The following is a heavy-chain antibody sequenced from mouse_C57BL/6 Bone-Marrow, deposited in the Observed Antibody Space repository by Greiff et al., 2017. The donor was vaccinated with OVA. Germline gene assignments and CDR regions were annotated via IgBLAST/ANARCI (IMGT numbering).Heavy chain of an antibody. J-gene: IGHJ4*01. D-gene: IGHD1-1*01. CDR1: GFNIKNTY. Sequence: EVKLVESVAELVRPGASVKLSCTASGFNIKNTYMHWVKQRPEQGLEWIGRIDPANDNTKYAPKFQGKATMTADTSSKTAYLQLSSLSSEDTAFYCCARGNFGSSFNAMDYWGQGTSVTVSS. V-gene: IGHV14-3*01. CDR3: ARGNFGSSFNAMDY. CDR2: IDPANDNT.